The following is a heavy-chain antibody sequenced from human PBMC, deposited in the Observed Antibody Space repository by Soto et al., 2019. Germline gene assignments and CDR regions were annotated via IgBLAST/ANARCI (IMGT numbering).Heavy chain of an antibody. CDR2: ISSSGTI. V-gene: IGHV3-48*02. Sequence: PGGSLRLSCAASGFTFSEYSMNWVRQAPGKGLEWISYISSSGTIYYSDSVKGRFTISRDNAKNSLYLQMNSLRDEDTAVYYCATNKWNAPFDYWGQGILVTVSS. J-gene: IGHJ4*02. CDR1: GFTFSEYS. CDR3: ATNKWNAPFDY. D-gene: IGHD1-1*01.